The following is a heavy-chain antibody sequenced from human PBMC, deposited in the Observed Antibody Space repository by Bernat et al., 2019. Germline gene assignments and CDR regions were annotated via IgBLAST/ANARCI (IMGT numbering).Heavy chain of an antibody. D-gene: IGHD3-10*01. CDR3: ARGGSKLWFGELVLDY. CDR2: IWYDGSNK. CDR1: GFTFSSYG. V-gene: IGHV3-33*01. Sequence: QVQLVESGGGVVQPGRSLRLSCAASGFTFSSYGMHWVRQAPGKGLEWVAVIWYDGSNKYYADSVKGRFTISRDNSKNTLYLQMNSLRAEDTAVYYCARGGSKLWFGELVLDYWGQGTLVTVSA. J-gene: IGHJ4*02.